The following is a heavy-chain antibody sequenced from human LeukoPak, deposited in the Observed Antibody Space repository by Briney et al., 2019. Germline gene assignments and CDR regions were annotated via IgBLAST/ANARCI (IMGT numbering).Heavy chain of an antibody. CDR3: ARVQIAVAGTGYYFDY. Sequence: SETLSLTCTVSGGSISSYYWSWIRQPPGKGLEWIGYIYYSGSTNYNPALKSRVTISVDTSKNQFSLKLSSVTAADTAVYYCARVQIAVAGTGYYFDYWGQGTLVTVSS. V-gene: IGHV4-59*01. J-gene: IGHJ4*02. CDR2: IYYSGST. CDR1: GGSISSYY. D-gene: IGHD6-19*01.